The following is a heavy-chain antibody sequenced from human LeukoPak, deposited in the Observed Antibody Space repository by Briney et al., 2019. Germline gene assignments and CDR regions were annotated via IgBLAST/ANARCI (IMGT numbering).Heavy chain of an antibody. CDR3: ARDLGYGDPFDY. CDR1: GGSLSSYY. V-gene: IGHV4-59*01. J-gene: IGHJ4*02. Sequence: PPETLSLTCTVSGGSLSSYYRNWVRQPPGKGLEWVGYIYYSGSTTNNPSPKSRATISVDTSKNQFSLKLSSVTAADTAVYYCARDLGYGDPFDYWGRGTLVTVSS. CDR2: IYYSGST. D-gene: IGHD4-17*01.